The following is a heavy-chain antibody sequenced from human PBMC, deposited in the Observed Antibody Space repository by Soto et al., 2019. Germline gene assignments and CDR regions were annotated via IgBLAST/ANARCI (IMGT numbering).Heavy chain of an antibody. CDR2: IYHSGST. D-gene: IGHD1-20*01. CDR3: AGRYGDNYDY. J-gene: IGHJ4*02. CDR1: GGSISSGGYS. V-gene: IGHV4-30-2*02. Sequence: SETLSLTCAVSGGSISSGGYSWSWIRQPPGKGLEWIGYIYHSGSTYYNPSLKSRVTISVDRSKNQFSLKLSSVTAADTAVYYCAGRYGDNYDYWSQGTLVTVSS.